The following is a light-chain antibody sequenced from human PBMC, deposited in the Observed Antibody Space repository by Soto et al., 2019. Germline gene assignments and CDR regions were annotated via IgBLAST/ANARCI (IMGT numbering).Light chain of an antibody. J-gene: IGKJ4*01. CDR2: AAS. Sequence: DVQMTQSPSSLSASVGDRVTITCRAGHDINIYLAWYQQKPGKVPELLMDAASILQTGVPSRFRGSGSGTDFTLTLSSLQPEDVATYYCQKYDSAPLAFGGGTKVEIK. CDR3: QKYDSAPLA. V-gene: IGKV1-27*01. CDR1: HDINIY.